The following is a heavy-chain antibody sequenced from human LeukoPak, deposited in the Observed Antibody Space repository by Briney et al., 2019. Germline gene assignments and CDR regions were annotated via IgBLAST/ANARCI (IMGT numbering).Heavy chain of an antibody. CDR2: ITNNGVHT. Sequence: GGSLRLSCAASGFTFTSYTMSWVRQAPGKGLEWVSTITNNGVHTYYTDSVKGRFTISRDNANNSLYLQMNSLSAEDTAIYYCARQPQVAHFDYWGQGTLVSVSS. CDR1: GFTFTSYT. V-gene: IGHV3-21*01. J-gene: IGHJ4*02. CDR3: ARQPQVAHFDY. D-gene: IGHD2-15*01.